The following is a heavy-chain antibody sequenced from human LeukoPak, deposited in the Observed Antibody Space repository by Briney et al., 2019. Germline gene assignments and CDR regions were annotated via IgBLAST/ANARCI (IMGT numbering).Heavy chain of an antibody. Sequence: SETLSLTCTVSGGSISSSSYYWGWIRQPPGKGLEWIGSIYHSGSTYYNPSLKSRVTISVDTSKNQFSLKLSSVTAADTAVYYCARTYNWNFDYWGQGTLVTVSS. D-gene: IGHD1-1*01. CDR1: GGSISSSSYY. V-gene: IGHV4-39*07. CDR2: IYHSGST. CDR3: ARTYNWNFDY. J-gene: IGHJ4*02.